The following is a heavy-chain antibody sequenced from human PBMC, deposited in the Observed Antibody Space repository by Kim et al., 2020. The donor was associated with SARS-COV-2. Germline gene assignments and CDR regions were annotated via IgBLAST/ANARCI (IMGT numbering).Heavy chain of an antibody. V-gene: IGHV3-23*01. CDR3: AKGGPGAMVRGLPEY. Sequence: GGSLRLSCGGSGFTFSTYVMNWVRQAPGKGLEWVSAISGSGGSTYYADSVKGRFTVSRDNSENTLYLQMNSLRAEDMAVYYCAKGGPGAMVRGLPEYWGQGTLVTVSS. D-gene: IGHD3-10*01. J-gene: IGHJ4*02. CDR2: ISGSGGST. CDR1: GFTFSTYV.